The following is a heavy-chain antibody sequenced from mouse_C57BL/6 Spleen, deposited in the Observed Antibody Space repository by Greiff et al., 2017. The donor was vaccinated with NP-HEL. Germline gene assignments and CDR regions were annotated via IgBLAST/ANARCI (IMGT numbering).Heavy chain of an antibody. CDR3: ARRTTVVATGAMDY. D-gene: IGHD1-1*01. J-gene: IGHJ4*01. CDR1: GFTFSDYG. Sequence: EVQLAESGGGLVKPGGSLKLSCAASGFTFSDYGMHWVRQAPEKGLEWVAYISSGSSTIYYADTVKGRFTISRDNAKTTLFLQMSSLRSEDTAMYYCARRTTVVATGAMDYWGQGTSVTVSS. V-gene: IGHV5-17*01. CDR2: ISSGSSTI.